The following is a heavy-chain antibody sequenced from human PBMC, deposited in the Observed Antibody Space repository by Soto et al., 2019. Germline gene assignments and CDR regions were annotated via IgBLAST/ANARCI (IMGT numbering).Heavy chain of an antibody. Sequence: GAPVKVSCKASGGTFSSYAISWVRQAPGQGLEWMGGSIPIFGTANYAQKFQGRVTITADKSTSTAYMELSSLRSEDTAVYYCASGPTDYYDSSGYWFDPWGQGARVTVSS. J-gene: IGHJ5*02. CDR1: GGTFSSYA. V-gene: IGHV1-69*06. CDR2: SIPIFGTA. CDR3: ASGPTDYYDSSGYWFDP. D-gene: IGHD3-22*01.